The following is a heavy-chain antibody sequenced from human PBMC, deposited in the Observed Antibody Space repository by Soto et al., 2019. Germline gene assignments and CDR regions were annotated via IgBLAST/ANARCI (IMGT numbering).Heavy chain of an antibody. V-gene: IGHV1-18*01. CDR2: ISAYNGNT. D-gene: IGHD3-22*01. CDR1: GYTFTSYG. CDR3: AREAGFTYYYDSSGYYYAAFDI. Sequence: ASVKVSCKASGYTFTSYGISWVRQAPGQGLEWMGWISAYNGNTNYAQKLQGRVTMTTDTSTSTAYMELRSLRSDDTAVYYCAREAGFTYYYDSSGYYYAAFDIWGQGTMVTVSS. J-gene: IGHJ3*02.